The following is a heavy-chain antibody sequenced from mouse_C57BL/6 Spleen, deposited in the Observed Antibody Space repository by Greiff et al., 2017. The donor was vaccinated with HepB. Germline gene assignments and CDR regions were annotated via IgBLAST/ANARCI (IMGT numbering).Heavy chain of an antibody. CDR2: IYPGSGST. J-gene: IGHJ4*01. D-gene: IGHD2-4*01. Sequence: VQLQQSGAELVKPGASVKMSCKASGYTFTSYWITWVKQRPGQGLEWIGDIYPGSGSTNYNEKFKSKATLTVDTSSSTAYMQLSSLTSEDSAFYYCARFDDYDGVYYAMDYWGQGTSVTVSS. CDR1: GYTFTSYW. V-gene: IGHV1-55*01. CDR3: ARFDDYDGVYYAMDY.